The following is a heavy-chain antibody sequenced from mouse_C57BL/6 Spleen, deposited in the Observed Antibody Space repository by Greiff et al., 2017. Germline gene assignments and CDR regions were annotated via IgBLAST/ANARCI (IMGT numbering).Heavy chain of an antibody. J-gene: IGHJ4*01. CDR2: INPSSGGN. Sequence: VQLQQPGTELVKPGASVKLSCKASGYTFTSYWMHWVKQRPGQGLEWIGDINPSSGGNNYNEKFKSKAILTVDTSSSTAYMQLSSLTSEDSAVYYCARSFLARGYAMYYWGQGTTVTVSS. CDR3: ARSFLARGYAMYY. CDR1: GYTFTSYW. V-gene: IGHV1-53*01. D-gene: IGHD3-3*01.